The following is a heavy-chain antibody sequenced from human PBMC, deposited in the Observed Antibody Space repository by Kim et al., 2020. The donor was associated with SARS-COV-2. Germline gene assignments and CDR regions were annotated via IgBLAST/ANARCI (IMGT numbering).Heavy chain of an antibody. CDR3: AKRTRYYMDV. Sequence: STSYADSVKGRFTISRDNSKNTLYLQMNSLRAEDTAVYYCAKRTRYYMDVWGKGTTVTVSS. CDR2: ST. D-gene: IGHD4-17*01. J-gene: IGHJ6*03. V-gene: IGHV3-23*01.